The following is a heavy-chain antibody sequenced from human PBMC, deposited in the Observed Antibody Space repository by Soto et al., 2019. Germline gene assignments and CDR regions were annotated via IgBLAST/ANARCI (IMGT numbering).Heavy chain of an antibody. J-gene: IGHJ5*02. D-gene: IGHD5-12*01. Sequence: ASVKVSCKASGYTFTSYYMHWVRQAPGQGLEWMGIINPSGGSTSYAQKFQGRVTMTRDTSTNTAYMELRSLRSDDTAMYYCARDGYPAYNWLDPWGQGTLVTVSS. CDR3: ARDGYPAYNWLDP. V-gene: IGHV1-46*01. CDR2: INPSGGST. CDR1: GYTFTSYY.